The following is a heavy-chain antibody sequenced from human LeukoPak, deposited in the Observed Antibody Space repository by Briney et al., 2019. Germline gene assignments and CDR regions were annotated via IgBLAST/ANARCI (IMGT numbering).Heavy chain of an antibody. CDR3: ARDYYDSSGYYYPPDY. D-gene: IGHD3-22*01. CDR1: VYTFTSYG. V-gene: IGHV1-18*01. Sequence: ASVNVSCMPSVYTFTSYGLSWVRPAPGQGLEWMGWISAYNGNTNYAQKLQGRVTLTTDTSTSTAYMELRSLRSDDTAVYYCARDYYDSSGYYYPPDYWGQGTLVTVSS. CDR2: ISAYNGNT. J-gene: IGHJ4*02.